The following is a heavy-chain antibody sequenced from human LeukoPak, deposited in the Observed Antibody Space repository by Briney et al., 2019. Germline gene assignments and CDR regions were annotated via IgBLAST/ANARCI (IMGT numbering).Heavy chain of an antibody. CDR2: MYSGGRT. V-gene: IGHV3-66*01. D-gene: IGHD6-19*01. J-gene: IGHJ4*02. Sequence: PGGSLRLSCVVSGFSVNDNYMSWVRQAPGKGLEWVSMMYSGGRTYYADSVKGRFTISRDTSKNTLYLQMNSLRAEDTAVYYCARDSSGWYSFDYWGQGALVTVSS. CDR1: GFSVNDNY. CDR3: ARDSSGWYSFDY.